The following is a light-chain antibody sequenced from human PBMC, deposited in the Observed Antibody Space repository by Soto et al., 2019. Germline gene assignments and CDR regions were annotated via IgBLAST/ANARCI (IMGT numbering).Light chain of an antibody. J-gene: IGKJ4*02. CDR1: QFIGRY. CDR2: DAS. Sequence: DIQMTQSPSSLFASVGDRVTITCRASQFIGRYLNWYQQKPGKAPKLLIFDASTLQSGVPSRFSGFRSGTDFTLTISSLQPEDFATYYCQQSYSSLFTFGGGTKVEIK. V-gene: IGKV1-39*01. CDR3: QQSYSSLFT.